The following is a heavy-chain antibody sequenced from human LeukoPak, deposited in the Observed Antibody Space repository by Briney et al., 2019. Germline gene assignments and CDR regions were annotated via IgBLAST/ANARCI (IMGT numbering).Heavy chain of an antibody. Sequence: GSLRLSCAASGFTFSSYSMNWVRQAPGKGLEWVSYISSSSSTIYYADSVKGRFTISRDNAKNSLYLQMNSLRAEDTAVYYCARERSSTSTYYYYYMDVWGKGTTVTVSS. V-gene: IGHV3-48*01. CDR3: ARERSSTSTYYYYYMDV. CDR1: GFTFSSYS. CDR2: ISSSSSTI. D-gene: IGHD2-2*01. J-gene: IGHJ6*03.